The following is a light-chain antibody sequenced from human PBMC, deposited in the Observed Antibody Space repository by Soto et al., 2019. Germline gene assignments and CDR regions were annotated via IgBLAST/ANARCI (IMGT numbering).Light chain of an antibody. J-gene: IGKJ4*01. CDR2: AAS. Sequence: DVQMTQSPSSLSASVGDRVTITCRASQDINSYLAWYQQKPGNAPKSLIYAASSLQTGVPSRFSGSESGTDITITINNLQHKDAATYYFQQKNIYPLTLGGGTNVEIK. CDR1: QDINSY. CDR3: QQKNIYPLT. V-gene: IGKV1D-16*01.